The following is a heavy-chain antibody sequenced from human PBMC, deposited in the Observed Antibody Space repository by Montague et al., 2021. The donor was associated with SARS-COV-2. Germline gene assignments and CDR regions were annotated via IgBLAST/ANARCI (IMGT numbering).Heavy chain of an antibody. CDR2: IYYSGST. Sequence: SETLSLTCTVSGGSISSSSYYWSWIRQPPGKDLEWLGCIYYSGSTYYNPSLKSRVTISVATSKNQFSLKLSSVAAADTALYYCASPPYYYESSGSDAFDIWGQGTMVTVSS. D-gene: IGHD3-22*01. J-gene: IGHJ3*02. CDR3: ASPPYYYESSGSDAFDI. V-gene: IGHV4-39*01. CDR1: GGSISSSSYY.